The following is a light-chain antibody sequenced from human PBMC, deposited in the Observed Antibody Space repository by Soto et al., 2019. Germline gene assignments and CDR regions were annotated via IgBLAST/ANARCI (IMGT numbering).Light chain of an antibody. CDR1: QSVSNN. CDR2: GAS. Sequence: EIVMTQSPATLSVSPGERATISCRSSQSVSNNLAWYQHKPGQDPRPLIYGASTRATGITARFSGSGFGTEFTLTISSLQSEDFAVYYCQQYNNWPRTFGQGTKVDIK. V-gene: IGKV3D-15*01. J-gene: IGKJ1*01. CDR3: QQYNNWPRT.